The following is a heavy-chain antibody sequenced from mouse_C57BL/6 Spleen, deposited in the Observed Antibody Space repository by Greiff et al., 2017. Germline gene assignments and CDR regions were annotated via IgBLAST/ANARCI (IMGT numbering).Heavy chain of an antibody. V-gene: IGHV3-6*01. D-gene: IGHD3-2*02. CDR1: GYSITSGYY. J-gene: IGHJ3*01. CDR3: ASRAAQAPFAY. CDR2: ISYDGSN. Sequence: EVQLVESGPGLVKPSQSLSLTCSVTGYSITSGYYWNWIRQFPGNKLEWMGYISYDGSNNYNPSLKNRISITRDTSKNQFFLKLNSVTTEDTATYYCASRAAQAPFAYGGQGTLVTVSA.